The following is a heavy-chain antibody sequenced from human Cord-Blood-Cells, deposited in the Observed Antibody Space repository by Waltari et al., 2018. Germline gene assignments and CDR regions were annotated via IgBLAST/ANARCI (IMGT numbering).Heavy chain of an antibody. Sequence: QVQLQQWGAGLLKPSETLSLTCADYGGSFSGYYWRWIRQPPGTGLERIGEINHSGITNYNPALKSRVTISVDTSKNQFSLKLSSVTAADTAVYYCASLNYYYYYGMDVWGQGTTVTVSS. CDR1: GGSFSGYY. CDR3: ASLNYYYYYGMDV. V-gene: IGHV4-34*01. CDR2: INHSGIT. J-gene: IGHJ6*02.